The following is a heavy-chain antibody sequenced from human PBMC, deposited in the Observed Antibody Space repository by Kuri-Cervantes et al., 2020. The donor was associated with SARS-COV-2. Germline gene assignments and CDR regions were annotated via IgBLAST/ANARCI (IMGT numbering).Heavy chain of an antibody. D-gene: IGHD2-2*01. CDR3: ASPYCSSTSCYSVIDAFDI. CDR2: ISGSGGST. CDR1: GFTFSSYA. J-gene: IGHJ3*02. V-gene: IGHV3-23*01. Sequence: GESLKIPCAASGFTFSSYAMSWVPQAPGKGLEWVSEISGSGGSTYYADSVKGRFTISRDNSKNTLYLQMNSLRAEDTAVYDCASPYCSSTSCYSVIDAFDIWGQGTMVTVSS.